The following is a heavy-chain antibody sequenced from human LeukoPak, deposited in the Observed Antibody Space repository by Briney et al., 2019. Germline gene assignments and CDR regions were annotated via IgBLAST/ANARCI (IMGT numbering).Heavy chain of an antibody. CDR2: ISYSSSYI. CDR3: ARDGYYDSSGFYHYYFDY. J-gene: IGHJ4*02. D-gene: IGHD3-22*01. Sequence: GGSLRLSWAASGFTLSSYSINWVRQVPGKGLEWVSSISYSSSYIFYADSVKGRFTISRDNAKNSLYLQMNSLRVEDTAVYFCARDGYYDSSGFYHYYFDYWGRGT. CDR1: GFTLSSYS. V-gene: IGHV3-21*01.